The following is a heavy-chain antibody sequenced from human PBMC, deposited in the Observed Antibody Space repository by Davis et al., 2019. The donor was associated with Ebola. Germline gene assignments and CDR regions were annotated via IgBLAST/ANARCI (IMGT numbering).Heavy chain of an antibody. Sequence: AASVKVSCKASGYTFTSYGISWVRQAPGQGLEWMGWINPNSGGTNYAQKFQGWVTMTRDTSISTAYMELSRLRSDDTAVYYCARVGLPRPWGGFDYWGQGTLATVSS. CDR1: GYTFTSYG. CDR3: ARVGLPRPWGGFDY. J-gene: IGHJ4*02. CDR2: INPNSGGT. V-gene: IGHV1-2*04. D-gene: IGHD7-27*01.